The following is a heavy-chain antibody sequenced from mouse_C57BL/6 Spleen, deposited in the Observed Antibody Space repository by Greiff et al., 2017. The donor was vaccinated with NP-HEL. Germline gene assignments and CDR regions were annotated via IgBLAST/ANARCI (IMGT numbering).Heavy chain of an antibody. CDR3: AREDSLTGSFDV. V-gene: IGHV1-80*01. CDR2: IYPGDGDT. CDR1: GYAFSSYW. Sequence: QVQLKQSGAELVKPGASVKISCKASGYAFSSYWMNWVKQRPGKGLEWIGQIYPGDGDTNYNGKFKGKATLTADKSSSTAYMQLSSLTSEDSAVYFCAREDSLTGSFDVWGTGTTVTVSS. J-gene: IGHJ1*03. D-gene: IGHD1-1*02.